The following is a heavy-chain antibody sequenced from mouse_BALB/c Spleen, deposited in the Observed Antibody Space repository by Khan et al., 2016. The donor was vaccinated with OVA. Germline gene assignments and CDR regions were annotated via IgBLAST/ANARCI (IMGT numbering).Heavy chain of an antibody. CDR1: AFNIKDTY. CDR2: IDPANGNT. J-gene: IGHJ4*01. CDR3: ARGGALISLWFGIDY. D-gene: IGHD2-2*01. V-gene: IGHV14-3*02. Sequence: VQLVQSGAELVKPGASVKLSCTASAFNIKDTYIHWAKQRPEQGLVWIGRIDPANGNTKYDTKFQGKATVTADTTSNTAYLQHSSLTPEDTAVYYGARGGALISLWFGIDYWGPGTSVTVSS.